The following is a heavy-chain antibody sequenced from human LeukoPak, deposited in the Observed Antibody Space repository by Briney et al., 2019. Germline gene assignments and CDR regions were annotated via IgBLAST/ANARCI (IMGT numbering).Heavy chain of an antibody. CDR2: IYHSGST. V-gene: IGHV4-38-2*02. Sequence: KTSETLSLTCTVSGYSISSGYYWGWIRQPPGKGLEWIGSIYHSGSTYYNPSLKGRVTISVDTSKNQFSLKLSSVTAADTAVYYCASVPRYRRSHSGSPRNFDYWGQGTLVTVSS. CDR1: GYSISSGYY. J-gene: IGHJ4*02. D-gene: IGHD5-12*01. CDR3: ASVPRYRRSHSGSPRNFDY.